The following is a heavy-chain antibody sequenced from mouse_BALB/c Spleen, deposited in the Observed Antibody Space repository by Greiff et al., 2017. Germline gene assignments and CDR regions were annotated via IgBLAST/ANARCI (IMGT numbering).Heavy chain of an antibody. V-gene: IGHV5-6*01. CDR3: ARHPIYDGYYAMDY. CDR2: ISSGGSYT. CDR1: GFTFSSYG. Sequence: EVKVVESGGDLVKPGGSLKLSCAASGFTFSSYGMSWVRQTPDKRLEWVATISSGGSYTYYPDSVKGRFTISRDNAKNTLYLQMSSLKSEDTAMYYCARHPIYDGYYAMDYWGQGTSVTVSS. D-gene: IGHD2-3*01. J-gene: IGHJ4*01.